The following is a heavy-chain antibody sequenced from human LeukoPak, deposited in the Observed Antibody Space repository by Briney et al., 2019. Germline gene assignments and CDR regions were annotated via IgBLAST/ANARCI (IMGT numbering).Heavy chain of an antibody. V-gene: IGHV3-11*04. D-gene: IGHD3-22*01. CDR2: ISSSGSSI. Sequence: GGSLRLSCAASGFTFSDYYMSWIRQAAGKGLEWVSYISSSGSSIYYADSVKGRFTISRDNAKNSLYLQMNSLRAEDTAVYYCARSDSSGYYSPIDYWGQGTLVTVSS. J-gene: IGHJ4*02. CDR1: GFTFSDYY. CDR3: ARSDSSGYYSPIDY.